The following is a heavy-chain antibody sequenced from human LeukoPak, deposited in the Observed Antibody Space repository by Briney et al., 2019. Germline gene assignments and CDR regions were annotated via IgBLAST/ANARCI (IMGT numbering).Heavy chain of an antibody. D-gene: IGHD3-3*01. CDR1: GFTVSSNY. CDR2: IYSGGST. Sequence: PGGSLRLSCAASGFTVSSNYMSWVRQAPGKGLEWVSAIYSGGSTYYADSVKGRFTISRDNSKNTLYLQMNSLRAEDTAVYYCAREDDTLGDRSLGAFDIWGQGTTVTVSS. CDR3: AREDDTLGDRSLGAFDI. J-gene: IGHJ3*02. V-gene: IGHV3-53*01.